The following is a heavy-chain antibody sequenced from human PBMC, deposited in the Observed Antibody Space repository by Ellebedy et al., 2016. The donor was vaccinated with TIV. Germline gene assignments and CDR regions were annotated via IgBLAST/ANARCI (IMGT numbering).Heavy chain of an antibody. D-gene: IGHD5-12*01. CDR2: IYYSGST. CDR3: ARAGSDIVATIIFYYFDY. J-gene: IGHJ4*02. Sequence: SETLSLTXAVYGGSSSRYHCSRIRQPPGQGLEWIGYIYYSGSTNYNPSLKSRVTISVDTSKNQFSLKLSSVTAADTAVYYCARAGSDIVATIIFYYFDYWGQGTLVTVSS. CDR1: GGSSSRYH. V-gene: IGHV4-59*01.